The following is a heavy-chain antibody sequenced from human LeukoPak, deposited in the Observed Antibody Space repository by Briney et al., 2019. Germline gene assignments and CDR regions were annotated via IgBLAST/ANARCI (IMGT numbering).Heavy chain of an antibody. CDR2: ISYDGSNK. Sequence: GGSLRLSCAASGFTFSSYGMHWVRQAPGKGLEWVAVISYDGSNKYYADSVKGRFTISRDNSKNTLYLKMNSLRAEDTAVYYCASEEGYGLDYWGQGTLVTVSS. J-gene: IGHJ4*02. V-gene: IGHV3-30*03. CDR3: ASEEGYGLDY. CDR1: GFTFSSYG. D-gene: IGHD5-12*01.